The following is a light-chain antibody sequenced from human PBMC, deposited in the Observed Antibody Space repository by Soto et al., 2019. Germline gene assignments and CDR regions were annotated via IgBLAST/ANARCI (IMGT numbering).Light chain of an antibody. Sequence: DIQMTQSPSTLSASVGDRVTITCRASQTITTWLAWYQQKPGKAPKLLIYDAPTLESGVPSRFSGSGFGTEFSLTISSLQSEDFAVYYCQQYSNWPSWTFGQGTKVDIK. CDR2: DAP. V-gene: IGKV1-5*01. J-gene: IGKJ1*01. CDR1: QTITTW. CDR3: QQYSNWPSWT.